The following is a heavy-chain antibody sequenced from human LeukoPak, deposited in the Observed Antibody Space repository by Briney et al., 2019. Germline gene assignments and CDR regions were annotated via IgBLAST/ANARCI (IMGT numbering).Heavy chain of an antibody. CDR1: GFTFSSNA. Sequence: GGSLRLSCAASGFTFSSNAMTWVRQAPGQGLECVSAITAGGDTTYYADSVKGRFTISRDNSKNTLYLQMNNMRTEDTAVYYCAREALEWSPPDIWGQGTTVTVSS. D-gene: IGHD3-3*01. CDR3: AREALEWSPPDI. J-gene: IGHJ3*02. V-gene: IGHV3-23*01. CDR2: ITAGGDTT.